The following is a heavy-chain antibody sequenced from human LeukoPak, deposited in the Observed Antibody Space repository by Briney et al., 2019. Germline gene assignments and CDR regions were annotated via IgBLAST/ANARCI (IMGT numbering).Heavy chain of an antibody. J-gene: IGHJ4*02. CDR2: TSWNGGNT. CDR1: GFKFDDYG. Sequence: GGSLRLSCAASGFKFDDYGMSWVRQAPGKGLEWVSGTSWNGGNTGYADSVKGRFPISRDNAKNSLFLQVNSLRADDTAFYYCAREGIYCVNGVCYLDYWGQGTLVTVSS. CDR3: AREGIYCVNGVCYLDY. D-gene: IGHD2-8*01. V-gene: IGHV3-20*04.